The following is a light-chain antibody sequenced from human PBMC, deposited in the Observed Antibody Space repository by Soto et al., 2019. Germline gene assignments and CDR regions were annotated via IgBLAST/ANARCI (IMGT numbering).Light chain of an antibody. Sequence: IAMTQSPATLSASPGDRATLSCRASQPVNNNLAWYQQKPGQAPRLLIYGVSTRATGISARFSGGGSVTEFTLTISSLQSEDFALYYCQQYDSSPRTFGQGTKVEIK. CDR3: QQYDSSPRT. V-gene: IGKV3-15*01. CDR2: GVS. CDR1: QPVNNN. J-gene: IGKJ1*01.